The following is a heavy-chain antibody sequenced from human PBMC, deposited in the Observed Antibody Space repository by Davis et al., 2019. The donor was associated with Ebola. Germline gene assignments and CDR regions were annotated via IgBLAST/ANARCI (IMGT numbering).Heavy chain of an antibody. Sequence: PGGSLRLSCAASGFTFSSYSMNWVRQAPGKGLEWVSVIYGGGTPYYADSVKGRFIISRDNSKNTLYLQMNSLRAEDTAVYYCARDGSIAAAFSSIWGQGTMVTVSS. V-gene: IGHV3-66*01. CDR2: IYGGGTP. D-gene: IGHD6-13*01. CDR1: GFTFSSYS. J-gene: IGHJ3*02. CDR3: ARDGSIAAAFSSI.